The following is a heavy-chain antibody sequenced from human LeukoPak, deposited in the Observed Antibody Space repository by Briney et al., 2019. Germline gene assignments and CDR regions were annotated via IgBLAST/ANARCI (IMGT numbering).Heavy chain of an antibody. D-gene: IGHD3-10*01. J-gene: IGHJ5*01. CDR1: GGSMSGHF. CDR2: RDDSGRS. Sequence: SETLSLTCNVPGGSMSGHFWIWFRQPPGKGLEWIGHRDDSGRSNYNPSLRSRVTISIDTSKNQFSLKLNSVTAADTADYYCARAPVVRGVFGWFDFWGQGVLVTVSS. V-gene: IGHV4-59*11. CDR3: ARAPVVRGVFGWFDF.